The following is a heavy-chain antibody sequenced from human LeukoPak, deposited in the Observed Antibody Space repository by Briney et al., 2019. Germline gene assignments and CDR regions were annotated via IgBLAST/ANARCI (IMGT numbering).Heavy chain of an antibody. J-gene: IGHJ6*02. CDR2: INPNSGGT. CDR3: ARDLVVVVPGASNYYYGMDV. V-gene: IGHV1-2*02. D-gene: IGHD2-2*01. CDR1: GYTFTGYY. Sequence: ASVKVSCKASGYTFTGYYMHWVRQAPGQGLEWMGWINPNSGGTNFTQKFQGRVTMTRDTSISTAYMELSRLRYDDTAVYYCARDLVVVVPGASNYYYGMDVWGQGTTVTVSS.